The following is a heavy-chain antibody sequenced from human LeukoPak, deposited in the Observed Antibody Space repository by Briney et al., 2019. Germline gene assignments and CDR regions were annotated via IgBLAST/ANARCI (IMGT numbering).Heavy chain of an antibody. CDR2: IYYSGTT. Sequence: SETLSLTCIVSGGSISRYYWSWIRQPPGKGLEWIGYIYYSGTTNYNPSLKSRVTISVDTSKNQFSLKLSSVTAADTAVYYCARHGFSGYDTPSLDYWGQGTLVSVSS. J-gene: IGHJ4*02. CDR3: ARHGFSGYDTPSLDY. D-gene: IGHD5-12*01. CDR1: GGSISRYY. V-gene: IGHV4-59*08.